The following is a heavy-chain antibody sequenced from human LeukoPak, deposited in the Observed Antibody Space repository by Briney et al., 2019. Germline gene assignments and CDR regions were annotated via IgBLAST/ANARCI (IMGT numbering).Heavy chain of an antibody. J-gene: IGHJ5*02. Sequence: SETLSLTCTVSGGSVSSGAYYWSWIRQPPGKGLEWLGYIYSSGSTNYNPSLKSRVTMSVDTSKNQFSLRLSSVTATDTAVYYCARAGNNWFDPWGQGTLVTVSS. CDR2: IYSSGST. CDR3: ARAGNNWFDP. V-gene: IGHV4-61*08. CDR1: GGSVSSGAYY.